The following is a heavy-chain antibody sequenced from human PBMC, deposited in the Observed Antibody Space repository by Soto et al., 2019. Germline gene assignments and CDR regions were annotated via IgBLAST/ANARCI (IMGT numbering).Heavy chain of an antibody. CDR1: GYTFTSYG. D-gene: IGHD6-19*01. V-gene: IGHV1-18*01. CDR2: ISAYNGNT. Sequence: QVQLGQSGAEVKKPGASVKVSCRASGYTFTSYGISWVRQAPGQGLVWMGWISAYNGNTNYAQKLQGRVTMTTDTSTSTAYMELRSLRSDDTAVYYCARWGFRQWLVEYGMDVWGQGTTVTVSS. CDR3: ARWGFRQWLVEYGMDV. J-gene: IGHJ6*02.